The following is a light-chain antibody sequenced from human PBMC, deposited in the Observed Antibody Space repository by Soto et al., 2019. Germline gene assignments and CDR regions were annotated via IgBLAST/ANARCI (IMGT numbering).Light chain of an antibody. J-gene: IGLJ3*02. CDR2: GNS. V-gene: IGLV1-40*01. Sequence: QSVLTQPHSVSGAPGQRVTISCSGSSSNIWAGYDVHWYQQLPGTAPKLLIYGNSNRPSGVPDRFSGSKSGTSASLAITGLQAEDEADYYCQSYYSSLSSSVFGGGTMLTVL. CDR1: SSNIWAGYD. CDR3: QSYYSSLSSSV.